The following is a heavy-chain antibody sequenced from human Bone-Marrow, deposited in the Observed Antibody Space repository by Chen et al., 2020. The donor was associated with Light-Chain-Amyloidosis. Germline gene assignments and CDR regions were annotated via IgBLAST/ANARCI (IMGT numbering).Heavy chain of an antibody. V-gene: IGHV3-23*04. J-gene: IGHJ4*02. Sequence: EVQLVESGGGLVQPGESLRLSCAAAGFTFSSYALTWVRQAPEKGLVWVSSISGSGRTTYYAESVKGRFTISRDNSKNTVYLQMNSLSAEDTAVYFCASGVVSALVDNWGQGILVIVST. D-gene: IGHD2-21*02. CDR3: ASGVVSALVDN. CDR1: GFTFSSYA. CDR2: ISGSGRTT.